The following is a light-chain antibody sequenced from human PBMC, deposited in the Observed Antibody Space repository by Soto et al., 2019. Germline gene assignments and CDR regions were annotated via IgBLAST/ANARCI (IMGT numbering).Light chain of an antibody. J-gene: IGLJ1*01. V-gene: IGLV1-44*01. Sequence: STNIGTSSVHWYKHRPGTAPKPLIYTNDQRPSGVPDRFSGSKSGTSASLAISGLQSDDEADYYCAVWDDSLNGHVFGAGTKVTVL. CDR1: STNIGTSS. CDR2: TND. CDR3: AVWDDSLNGHV.